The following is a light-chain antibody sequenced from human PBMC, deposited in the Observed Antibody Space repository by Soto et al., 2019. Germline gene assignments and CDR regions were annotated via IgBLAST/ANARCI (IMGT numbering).Light chain of an antibody. J-gene: IGKJ1*01. CDR2: AAS. CDR3: QQSYSTPRT. V-gene: IGKV1-39*01. CDR1: QTIDSY. Sequence: DIQMTQSPSSLSASIGDRVTITCRASQTIDSYLSWYQHKPGKAPKLLIYAASTLQSGVPSRFSGSGSGTDFTLTISGLQSEDSATYYCQQSYSTPRTFGLGTTGDIK.